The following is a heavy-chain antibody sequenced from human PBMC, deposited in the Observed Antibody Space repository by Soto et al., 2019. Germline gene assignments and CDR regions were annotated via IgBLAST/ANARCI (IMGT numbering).Heavy chain of an antibody. Sequence: SETLSLTCTVYGGSVSDYYWSWVRQPAGKGLEWLGRFRPGGNTNYSPSLMSRVTMSVDTSHNRFSLKLTSVTAADTAVYYCVRGPYCDRDCYFASWGQGVLVTVSS. J-gene: IGHJ4*02. CDR2: FRPGGNT. D-gene: IGHD2-21*02. V-gene: IGHV4-4*07. CDR1: GGSVSDYY. CDR3: VRGPYCDRDCYFAS.